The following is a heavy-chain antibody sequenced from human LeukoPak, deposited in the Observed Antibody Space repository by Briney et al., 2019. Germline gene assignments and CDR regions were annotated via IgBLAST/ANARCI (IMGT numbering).Heavy chain of an antibody. CDR1: GGSFSGYY. J-gene: IGHJ4*02. Sequence: SETLSLTCAVYGGSFSGYYWSWIRQPPGKGLEWIGEINHSGSTNYNPSLKSRVTISVDTSKNQFSLKLSSVTAADTAVYYCARRPKAAAGADYWGQGTLVTVSS. CDR2: INHSGST. D-gene: IGHD6-13*01. CDR3: ARRPKAAAGADY. V-gene: IGHV4-34*01.